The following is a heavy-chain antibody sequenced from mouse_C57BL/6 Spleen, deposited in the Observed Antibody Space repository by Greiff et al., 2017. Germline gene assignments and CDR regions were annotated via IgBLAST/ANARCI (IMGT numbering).Heavy chain of an antibody. CDR1: GFNIKNTY. V-gene: IGHV14-3*01. D-gene: IGHD1-1*01. CDR2: IDPANGNT. CDR3: ANDYGSSYGYFDV. J-gene: IGHJ1*03. Sequence: VQLKESVAELVRPGASVKLSCTASGFNIKNTYMHWVKQRPEQGLEWIGRIDPANGNTKYAPKFQGKATITADTSSNTAYLQLSSLTSEDTAIYYCANDYGSSYGYFDVWGTGTTVTVSS.